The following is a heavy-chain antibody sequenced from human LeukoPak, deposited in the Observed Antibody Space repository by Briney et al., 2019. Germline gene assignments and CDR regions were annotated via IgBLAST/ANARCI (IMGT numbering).Heavy chain of an antibody. CDR1: GFTFSSYA. D-gene: IGHD2-21*02. Sequence: GGSLRLSCAASGFTFSSYAMSWVRQAPGKGLEWVSSITSNSRYIFYADSVKGRFTISRDNAQNSLYLQMSSLRAEDTAVYYCARDDGGDFNDALDIWGQGTMVAVSS. CDR2: ITSNSRYI. V-gene: IGHV3-21*01. J-gene: IGHJ3*02. CDR3: ARDDGGDFNDALDI.